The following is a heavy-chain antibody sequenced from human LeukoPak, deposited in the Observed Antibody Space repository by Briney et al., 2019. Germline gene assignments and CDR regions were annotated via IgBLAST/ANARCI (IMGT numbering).Heavy chain of an antibody. J-gene: IGHJ5*02. D-gene: IGHD6-6*01. V-gene: IGHV1-69*05. CDR3: ARIKSYSSSPSGWFDP. Sequence: ASVKVSCKASGGTFSSYAISWVRQAPGQGLEWMGGIIPIFGTANYAQKFQGRVTITTDESTSTAYMELSSLRSEDTAVYYCARIKSYSSSPSGWFDPWGQGTLVTVSS. CDR2: IIPIFGTA. CDR1: GGTFSSYA.